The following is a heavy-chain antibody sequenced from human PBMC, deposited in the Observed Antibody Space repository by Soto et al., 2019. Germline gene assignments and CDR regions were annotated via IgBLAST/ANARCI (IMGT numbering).Heavy chain of an antibody. J-gene: IGHJ6*02. CDR3: AKLISSWYTHLCADV. Sequence: QVQLVESGGGVVQPGRSLRLSCAASGFTFSSYGMHWVRQAPGKGLEWVAVISYDGSNKYYADSVKGRFTISRNNSNNTLYLQMNSLRAENTAVYYCAKLISSWYTHLCADVWGQGTTVAVSS. CDR1: GFTFSSYG. V-gene: IGHV3-30*18. CDR2: ISYDGSNK. D-gene: IGHD6-13*01.